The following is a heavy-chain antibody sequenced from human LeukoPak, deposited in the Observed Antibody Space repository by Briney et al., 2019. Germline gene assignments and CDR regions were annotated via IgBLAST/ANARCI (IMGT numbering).Heavy chain of an antibody. CDR2: LYSGGAA. V-gene: IGHV3-53*01. Sequence: GGSLRLSCAVSGFSARDNYINWVRQTPGGGLECVSVLYSGGAAYYADSVKGRFTISRDTSKNTLSLQMNSLRVEDTALYYCARGTFSPQGSYFGHWGQGTRVTVSS. CDR1: GFSARDNY. J-gene: IGHJ4*02. CDR3: ARGTFSPQGSYFGH. D-gene: IGHD3-10*01.